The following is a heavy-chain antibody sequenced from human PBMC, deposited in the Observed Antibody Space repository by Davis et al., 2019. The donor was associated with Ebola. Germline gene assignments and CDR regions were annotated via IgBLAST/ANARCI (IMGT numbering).Heavy chain of an antibody. J-gene: IGHJ4*02. Sequence: SLKISCAASGFTFSSYGMHWVRQAPGKGLEWVPGISWNSGSIGYADSVKGRFTISRDNAKNSLYLQMNSLRAEDTALYYCATGGGYLFDYWGQGTLVTVSS. V-gene: IGHV3-9*01. CDR1: GFTFSSYG. CDR3: ATGGGYLFDY. CDR2: ISWNSGSI. D-gene: IGHD3-16*01.